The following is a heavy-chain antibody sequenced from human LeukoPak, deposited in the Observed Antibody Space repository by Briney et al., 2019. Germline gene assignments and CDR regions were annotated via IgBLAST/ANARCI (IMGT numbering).Heavy chain of an antibody. CDR2: ISSGSSTK. J-gene: IGHJ4*02. CDR3: ASTGSYLFDY. CDR1: GFTFSSYS. D-gene: IGHD1-26*01. V-gene: IGHV3-48*04. Sequence: GGSLRLSCAASGFTFSSYSMNWVRQAPGKGLEWVSYISSGSSTKYYADSVKGRFTISRDNAKNSLYLQMNSLRAEDTAVYYCASTGSYLFDYWGQGTLVTVSS.